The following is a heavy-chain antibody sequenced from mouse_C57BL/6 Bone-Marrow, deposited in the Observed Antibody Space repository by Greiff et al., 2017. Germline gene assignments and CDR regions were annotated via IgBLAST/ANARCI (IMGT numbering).Heavy chain of an antibody. D-gene: IGHD1-1*01. CDR1: GYTFTSYW. V-gene: IGHV1-50*01. Sequence: QVQLQPPGAELVKPGASVTLSCKASGYTFTSYWMQWVKQRPGQGLAWIGEIDPSDSYTNYNQKFKGKATLTVDKSSSTAHMELRSLTSEDSAVDYCARMSTGDAMDYWGQGTSVTVSS. CDR3: ARMSTGDAMDY. J-gene: IGHJ4*01. CDR2: IDPSDSYT.